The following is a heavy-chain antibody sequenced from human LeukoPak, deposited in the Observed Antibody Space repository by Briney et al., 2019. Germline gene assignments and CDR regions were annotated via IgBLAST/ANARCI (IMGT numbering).Heavy chain of an antibody. D-gene: IGHD3-22*01. V-gene: IGHV3-73*01. CDR2: IRSKADNYAT. CDR3: ARADYDSSRYSPYFDY. J-gene: IGHJ4*02. CDR1: GFTFSGSV. Sequence: GGSLRLSCVASGFTFSGSVMHWVRQASGKGLEWVGRIRSKADNYATAYAASVKGRFTISRDDSKNTAYLQMNSLRAEDTAVYYCARADYDSSRYSPYFDYWGQGTLVTVSS.